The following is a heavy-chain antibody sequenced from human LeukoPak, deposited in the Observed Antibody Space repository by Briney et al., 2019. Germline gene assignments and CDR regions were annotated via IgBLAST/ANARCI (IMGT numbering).Heavy chain of an antibody. Sequence: PGGSLRLSCAASGFIFSSYSMNWVRQAPGKGLEWVSYISSSGSTIYYADSVKGRFTISRDNAKNSLYLQMNSLRAEDTAVYYCARYYYGSGSYIDYWGQGTLVTVSS. CDR1: GFIFSSYS. J-gene: IGHJ4*02. CDR2: ISSSGSTI. CDR3: ARYYYGSGSYIDY. V-gene: IGHV3-48*04. D-gene: IGHD3-10*01.